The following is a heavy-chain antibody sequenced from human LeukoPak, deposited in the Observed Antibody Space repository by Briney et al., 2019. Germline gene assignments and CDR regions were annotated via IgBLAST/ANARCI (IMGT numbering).Heavy chain of an antibody. D-gene: IGHD3-22*01. CDR1: GYTFTSYY. Sequence: ASVKVSCKASGYTFTSYYMHWVRQAPGQGLEGMGIINPSGGSTSYAQKFQGRVTMTRDMSTSTVYMELSSLRSEDTAVYYCARESSSGYYLDYWGQGTLVTVSS. V-gene: IGHV1-46*01. CDR3: ARESSSGYYLDY. J-gene: IGHJ4*02. CDR2: INPSGGST.